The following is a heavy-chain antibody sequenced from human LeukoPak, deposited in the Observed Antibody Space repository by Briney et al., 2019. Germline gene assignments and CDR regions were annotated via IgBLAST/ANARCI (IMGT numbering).Heavy chain of an antibody. CDR2: IHTSGST. J-gene: IGHJ5*02. Sequence: SETLSLTCTVSGGSISSYYWSWIRQPPGKGLEWIGYIHTSGSTNYNPSLKSRVTISVDTSKNQFSLKLSSVTAADTAVYYCARRRTLDVSGGCCWFDPWGQGTLVTVSS. V-gene: IGHV4-4*09. CDR3: ARRRTLDVSGGCCWFDP. CDR1: GGSISSYY. D-gene: IGHD3-16*01.